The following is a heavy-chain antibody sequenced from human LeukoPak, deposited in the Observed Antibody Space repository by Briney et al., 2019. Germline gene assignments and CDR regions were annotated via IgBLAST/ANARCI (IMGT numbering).Heavy chain of an antibody. J-gene: IGHJ4*02. CDR1: GGSISSGGYY. CDR2: IYYSGST. CDR3: ARGSRRSYFDY. V-gene: IGHV4-31*03. Sequence: PSETLSLTCTVSGGSISSGGYYWSWIRQHPGKGLEWIGYIYYSGSTYYNPSLKSRVTISVDTSKNQFSLKLSSVTAADTAVYFCARGSRRSYFDYWGPGALVLVSS.